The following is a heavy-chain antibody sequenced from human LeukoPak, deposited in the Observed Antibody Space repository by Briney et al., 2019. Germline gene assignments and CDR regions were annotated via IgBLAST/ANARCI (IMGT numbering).Heavy chain of an antibody. CDR2: ISYDGSNK. Sequence: GGSLRLSCAASGFTFSSYGMHWARQAPGKGLEWVAVISYDGSNKYYADSVKGRFTISRDNSKNTLYLQMNSLRAEDTAVYYCAKDPPSDYWGQGTLVTVSS. CDR3: AKDPPSDY. V-gene: IGHV3-30*18. CDR1: GFTFSSYG. J-gene: IGHJ4*02.